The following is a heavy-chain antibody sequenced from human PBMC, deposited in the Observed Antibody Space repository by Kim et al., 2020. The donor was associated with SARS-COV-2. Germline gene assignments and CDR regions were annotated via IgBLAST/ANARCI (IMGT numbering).Heavy chain of an antibody. CDR3: ARGPVYSHYYVMDV. V-gene: IGHV4-59*01. Sequence: SETLSLTCTVSGGFISDYYWSWIRQPPGKGLEWIGYIYYNGITNYNPSLKNRVTISVDTSDNQFSLKLSSVTAADTAVYYCARGPVYSHYYVMDVWGQGT. CDR2: IYYNGIT. J-gene: IGHJ6*02. CDR1: GGFISDYY.